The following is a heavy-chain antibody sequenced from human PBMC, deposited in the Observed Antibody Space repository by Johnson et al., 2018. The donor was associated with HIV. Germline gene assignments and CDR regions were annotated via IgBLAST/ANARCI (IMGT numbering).Heavy chain of an antibody. Sequence: QVQLVESEGGVVQPGGSLRLSCAASGFTFSSYGMHWVRQAPGKGLEWVSFIRFDGNNKYYADSVKGRFTISRDNSKKTLHLQMSSLRGDDTAIYYCANVIGLAGRPDAFDVWGRGTVVTVSS. CDR3: ANVIGLAGRPDAFDV. CDR1: GFTFSSYG. CDR2: IRFDGNNK. V-gene: IGHV3-30*02. J-gene: IGHJ3*01. D-gene: IGHD6-19*01.